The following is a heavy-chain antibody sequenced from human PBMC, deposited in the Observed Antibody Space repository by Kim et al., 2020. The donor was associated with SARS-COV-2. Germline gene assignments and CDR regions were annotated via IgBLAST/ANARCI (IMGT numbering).Heavy chain of an antibody. V-gene: IGHV3-9*01. D-gene: IGHD4-4*01. J-gene: IGHJ4*01. Sequence: GGSLRLSCAASGFTFDDYAMHWVRQAPGKGLEWVSGISCTSGSIDHADFVNGLFTISRDNTKNSLYLQINSLTAEDTALYYCARGSSTKAGYSYIDYWR. CDR1: GFTFDDYA. CDR2: ISCTSGSI. CDR3: ARGSSTKAGYSYIDY.